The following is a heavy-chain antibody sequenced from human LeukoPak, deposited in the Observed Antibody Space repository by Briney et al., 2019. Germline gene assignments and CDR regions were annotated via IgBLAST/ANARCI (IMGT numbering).Heavy chain of an antibody. D-gene: IGHD3-3*01. J-gene: IGHJ4*02. Sequence: GGSLRLSCAASGFTVSSNYMSWVRQAPGKGLEWVSVIYSGGSTYYADSVKGRFTTSRDNSKNTLYLQMNSLRAEDTAVYYCAKVDYDFWSGYSPLYWGQGTLVTVSS. CDR1: GFTVSSNY. V-gene: IGHV3-66*01. CDR2: IYSGGST. CDR3: AKVDYDFWSGYSPLY.